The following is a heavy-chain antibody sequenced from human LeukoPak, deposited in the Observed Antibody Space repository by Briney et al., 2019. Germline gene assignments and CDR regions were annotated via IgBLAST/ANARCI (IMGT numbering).Heavy chain of an antibody. CDR2: INASGGST. CDR1: GYTFTSYY. CDR3: ARGSYSSNRFDP. J-gene: IGHJ5*02. Sequence: GASVKVSCKASGYTFTSYYIHWVRQAPGQGLEWMGIINASGGSTSYAQKFQGRVTMTRDMSTTTVYMELSSLRSEETAVYYCARGSYSSNRFDPWGQGTLVTVSS. D-gene: IGHD5-18*01. V-gene: IGHV1-46*01.